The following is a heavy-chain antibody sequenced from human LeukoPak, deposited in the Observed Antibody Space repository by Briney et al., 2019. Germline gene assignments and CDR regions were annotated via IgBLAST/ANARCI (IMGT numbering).Heavy chain of an antibody. CDR1: GFTFSSYA. Sequence: GGSLRLSCAASGFTFSSYAMHWVRQAPGQRLEWMGWINAGNGNTKYSQKFQGRVTITRDTSASTAYMELSSLRSEDTAVYYCARDLAYCGGDCSGLGYFDLWGRGTLVTVSS. D-gene: IGHD2-21*02. V-gene: IGHV1-3*01. J-gene: IGHJ2*01. CDR3: ARDLAYCGGDCSGLGYFDL. CDR2: INAGNGNT.